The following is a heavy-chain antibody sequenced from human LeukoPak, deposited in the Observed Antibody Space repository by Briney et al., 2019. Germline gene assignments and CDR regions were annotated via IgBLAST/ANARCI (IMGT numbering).Heavy chain of an antibody. V-gene: IGHV4-61*02. D-gene: IGHD2/OR15-2a*01. Sequence: SQTLSLTCTVSGGSISSGSYYWSWIRQPAGEGLEWIGRIYTSGSTNYSPSLRSRVTISVDTSKNQFSLKLSSVTAADTAVYYCARVISVVAGWFDPWGQGTLVTVSS. CDR3: ARVISVVAGWFDP. CDR1: GGSISSGSYY. J-gene: IGHJ5*02. CDR2: IYTSGST.